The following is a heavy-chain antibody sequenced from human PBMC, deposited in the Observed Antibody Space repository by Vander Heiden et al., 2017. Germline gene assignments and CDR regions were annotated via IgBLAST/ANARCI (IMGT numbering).Heavy chain of an antibody. V-gene: IGHV3-33*01. CDR1: GFTFSRSA. CDR2: IYSDGSKK. CDR3: ARDGPNWNSDY. Sequence: QVQLVESGGGVVQPGRSLRLSCTVSGFTFSRSAMHWVRQAPGKGLEWVGFIYSDGSKKYYADSVKGRFTISRDNFRNMLYLQINSLRADDTAVYYCARDGPNWNSDYWGQGTLVTVSS. J-gene: IGHJ4*02. D-gene: IGHD1-1*01.